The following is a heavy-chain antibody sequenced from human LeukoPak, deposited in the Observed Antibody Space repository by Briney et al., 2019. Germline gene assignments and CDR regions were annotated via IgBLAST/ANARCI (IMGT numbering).Heavy chain of an antibody. D-gene: IGHD3-22*01. V-gene: IGHV5-51*01. CDR1: GYSFTSYW. CDR3: ARQEGYYYDSSGYYAVVGDAFDI. J-gene: IGHJ3*02. Sequence: GESLKISCKGSGYSFTSYWIGWVRQMPGKGLEWMGIIYPGDSDTRYSPSFQGQVTISADKSISTAYLQWSSLQASDTAMYYCARQEGYYYDSSGYYAVVGDAFDIWGQGTMVTVSS. CDR2: IYPGDSDT.